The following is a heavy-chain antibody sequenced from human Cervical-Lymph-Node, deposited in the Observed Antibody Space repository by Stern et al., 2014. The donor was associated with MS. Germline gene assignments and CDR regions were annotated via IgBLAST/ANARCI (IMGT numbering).Heavy chain of an antibody. Sequence: HVQLQESGPGLVKPSETLSLTCTVSGGSIRSYYWSWIRQPPGKGLEWIGYIYYSGSTNYNPSLKSRVTISVDTSKNQFSLKLSSVTAADTAVYYCARGVTQVLDPWGQGTLVTVSS. D-gene: IGHD4-11*01. CDR3: ARGVTQVLDP. CDR2: IYYSGST. V-gene: IGHV4-59*01. CDR1: GGSIRSYY. J-gene: IGHJ5*02.